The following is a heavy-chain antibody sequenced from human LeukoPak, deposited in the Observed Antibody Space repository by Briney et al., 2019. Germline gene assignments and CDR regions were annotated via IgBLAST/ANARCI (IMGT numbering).Heavy chain of an antibody. D-gene: IGHD3-10*01. CDR2: INIAGDT. J-gene: IGHJ6*04. CDR1: GFTFSSYD. V-gene: IGHV3-13*01. Sequence: GGSLRLSCAASGFTFSSYDMYWVRQSTGEGLEWVSAINIAGDTYYAASVKGRLTISRENAKNSLSLQMNSLRAGDTAVYYCARGVPFGEKGIDVWGKGTTVTVSS. CDR3: ARGVPFGEKGIDV.